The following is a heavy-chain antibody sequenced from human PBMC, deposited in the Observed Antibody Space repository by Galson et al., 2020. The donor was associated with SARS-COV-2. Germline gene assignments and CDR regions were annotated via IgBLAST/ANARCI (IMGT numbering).Heavy chain of an antibody. CDR1: GFTFSDYY. CDR2: ISGSGSTI. V-gene: IGHV3-11*01. D-gene: IGHD2-15*01. CDR3: ARDSLVVALTGGHDY. Sequence: GGSLRLSCATSGFTFSDYYMSWIRQAPGKGLEWISFISGSGSTIYYGDSVRGRFIISRDNAKNSLYLQMNNLRVEDTAVYYCARDSLVVALTGGHDYWGQGTLVSVSS. J-gene: IGHJ4*02.